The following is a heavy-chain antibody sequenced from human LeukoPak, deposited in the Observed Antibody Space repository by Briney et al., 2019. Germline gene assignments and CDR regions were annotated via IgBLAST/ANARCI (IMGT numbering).Heavy chain of an antibody. J-gene: IGHJ4*02. CDR1: GFTFGDHY. V-gene: IGHV3-72*01. D-gene: IGHD2-2*01. CDR2: TKNKANSYTT. CDR3: ARDASASLDY. Sequence: GGSLRLSCAASGFTFGDHYTDWVRQAPGKGLEWVSRTKNKANSYTTQYAASVKGRFTVSRDDSKNSLSLQMNNLETEDTAVYYCARDASASLDYWGQGTLVTVSS.